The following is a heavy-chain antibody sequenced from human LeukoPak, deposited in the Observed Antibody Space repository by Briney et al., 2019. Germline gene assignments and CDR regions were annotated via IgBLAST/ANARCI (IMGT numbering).Heavy chain of an antibody. J-gene: IGHJ5*02. Sequence: GSLRLSCAVSGFTFDDYAMHWVRQPPGKGLEWIGYIYYTGSTSYNPSLKSRVTMSLDASKNQFSLELNSVTPADTAVYYCARGGNYWPQWWFDPWGRGTLVSVSS. D-gene: IGHD1-26*01. CDR1: GFTFDDYA. CDR3: ARGGNYWPQWWFDP. CDR2: IYYTGST. V-gene: IGHV4-59*01.